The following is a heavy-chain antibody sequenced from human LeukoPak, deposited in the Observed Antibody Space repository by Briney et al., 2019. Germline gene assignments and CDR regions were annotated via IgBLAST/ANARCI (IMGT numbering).Heavy chain of an antibody. CDR2: IYYSGST. D-gene: IGHD3-10*01. J-gene: IGHJ4*02. V-gene: IGHV4-59*08. Sequence: PSETLSLTCTVSGGSISSYYWSWIRQPPGKGLEWIGNIYYSGSTNYNPSLKSRVTISVDTSENQFSLKLTSVTAADTAVYYCTRQRGSYSSGTYSFDYWGQGTLVTVSS. CDR3: TRQRGSYSSGTYSFDY. CDR1: GGSISSYY.